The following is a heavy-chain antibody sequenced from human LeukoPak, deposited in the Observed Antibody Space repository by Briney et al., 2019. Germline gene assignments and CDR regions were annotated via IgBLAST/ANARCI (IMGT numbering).Heavy chain of an antibody. V-gene: IGHV3-21*01. CDR2: ISSSSSYI. D-gene: IGHD3-22*01. J-gene: IGHJ4*02. Sequence: GGSLRLSCAASGFTFSSYWMHWVRRAPGKGLEWVSSISSSSSYIYYADSVKGRFTISRDNAKNSLYQQMNSLRAEDTAVYYCVAGYYDSSGYYRFDYWGQGTLVTVSS. CDR1: GFTFSSYW. CDR3: VAGYYDSSGYYRFDY.